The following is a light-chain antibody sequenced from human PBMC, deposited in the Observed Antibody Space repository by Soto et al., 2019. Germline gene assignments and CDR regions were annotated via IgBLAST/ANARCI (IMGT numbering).Light chain of an antibody. V-gene: IGKV3-20*01. CDR2: GPS. CDR3: QQYGSSPPVT. Sequence: EIVLTQSPGTLSLSPGERATLSCRASQSVSSTYLAWYQQKPGQAPRLLIYGPSIRATGIPDRFSGSGSGTDFRLTISRLEPEDFAVYYCQQYGSSPPVTFGGGTKVEI. CDR1: QSVSSTY. J-gene: IGKJ4*01.